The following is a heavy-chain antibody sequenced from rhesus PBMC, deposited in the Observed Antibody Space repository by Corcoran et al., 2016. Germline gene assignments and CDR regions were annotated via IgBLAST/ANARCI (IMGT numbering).Heavy chain of an antibody. CDR1: GYSISSGYG. J-gene: IGHJ4*01. V-gene: IGHV4-127*01. D-gene: IGHD2-27*01. Sequence: QVQLQESGPGLVKPSETLSLTCAVSGYSISSGYGWSWIRQPPGKGLEGIGYSGGSSGSNNYNPSLKSRVTISKDTTKNQFSLKLSSVTAADTAVYYCARDLEYCSGIYCYVGIDYWGQGVLVTVSS. CDR2: SGGSSGSN. CDR3: ARDLEYCSGIYCYVGIDY.